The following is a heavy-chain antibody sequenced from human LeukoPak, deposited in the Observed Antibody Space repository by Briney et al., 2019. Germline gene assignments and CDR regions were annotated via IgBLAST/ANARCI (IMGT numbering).Heavy chain of an antibody. J-gene: IGHJ4*02. V-gene: IGHV3-53*01. Sequence: GGSLRLSCAASGLTVSSNCMSWVRQAPGKGLEWVSFIYSGGNTYYADSVKGRFTISRDNCKNTVHLQINSLRAEDTAMYYCARRAGDYSHPYDYWGQGTLVTVSS. CDR1: GLTVSSNC. D-gene: IGHD3-22*01. CDR3: ARRAGDYSHPYDY. CDR2: IYSGGNT.